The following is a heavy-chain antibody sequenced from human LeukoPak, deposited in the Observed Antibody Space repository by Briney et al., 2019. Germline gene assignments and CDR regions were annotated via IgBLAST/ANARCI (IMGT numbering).Heavy chain of an antibody. CDR2: ISSNGSTI. D-gene: IGHD5-18*01. V-gene: IGHV3-48*03. CDR3: ARASGYGLDLDY. Sequence: GGSLRLSCAASGFTFSSYEMNWVRQAPGKGLEWVSYISSNGSTIYYADSVKGRFTISRDNAKNSLYLQMNSLRAEDTAVYYCARASGYGLDLDYWGQGTLVTVSS. J-gene: IGHJ4*02. CDR1: GFTFSSYE.